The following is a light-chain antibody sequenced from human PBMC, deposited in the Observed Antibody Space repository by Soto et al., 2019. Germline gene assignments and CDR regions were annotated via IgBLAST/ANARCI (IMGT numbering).Light chain of an antibody. CDR2: EVS. Sequence: QSALTQPASVSGSPGQSITISCTGTSSDVGGYNYVSWYQQHPGKAPKLMIYEVSNRPLRVSNRFSGSKSGNTASLTISGLQAEDEADYYCSSYAGSYTVVFGGGTKLTVL. J-gene: IGLJ2*01. V-gene: IGLV2-14*01. CDR3: SSYAGSYTVV. CDR1: SSDVGGYNY.